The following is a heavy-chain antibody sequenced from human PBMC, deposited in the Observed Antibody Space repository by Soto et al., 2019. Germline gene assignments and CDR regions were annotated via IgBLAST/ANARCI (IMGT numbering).Heavy chain of an antibody. V-gene: IGHV4-59*01. CDR3: AREYPVHSAYFDY. D-gene: IGHD1-26*01. CDR1: GASISRYY. Sequence: QVQLQESGPGLVKPSETLSLTCTVSGASISRYYWSWIRQSPGKGLEWIGYMYYSGNANYNPSFRSRITISVDTSKNQFSLNLNSVTAADTAVYYCAREYPVHSAYFDYWGQGILVTVSS. J-gene: IGHJ4*02. CDR2: MYYSGNA.